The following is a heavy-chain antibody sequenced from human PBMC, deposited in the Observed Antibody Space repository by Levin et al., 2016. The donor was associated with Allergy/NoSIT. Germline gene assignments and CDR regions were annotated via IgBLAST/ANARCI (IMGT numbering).Heavy chain of an antibody. V-gene: IGHV1-46*01. CDR2: INPSGGST. J-gene: IGHJ3*02. Sequence: WVRQAPGQGLEWVGVINPSGGSTSYAQILQGRVTVTRDTSTDTVYMDLSSLRSEDTALYYCARDVAIATRQTQRGAFDIWGQGTMVTVSS. CDR3: ARDVAIATRQTQRGAFDI. D-gene: IGHD6-6*01.